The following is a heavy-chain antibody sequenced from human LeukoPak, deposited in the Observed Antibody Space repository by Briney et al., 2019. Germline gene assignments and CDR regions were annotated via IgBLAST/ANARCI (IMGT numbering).Heavy chain of an antibody. V-gene: IGHV3-66*01. CDR1: GFTVSRNY. D-gene: IGHD3-3*02. J-gene: IGHJ4*02. CDR3: ARAPSNAHFDY. CDR2: IYSGGST. Sequence: GGSLRLSCAASGFTVSRNYMSWVRQAPGKGLEWVSVIYSGGSTYYADSVKGRFTISRDNSNNTVYLQMNSLRAEDTAVYYCARAPSNAHFDYWGQGTLVTVSS.